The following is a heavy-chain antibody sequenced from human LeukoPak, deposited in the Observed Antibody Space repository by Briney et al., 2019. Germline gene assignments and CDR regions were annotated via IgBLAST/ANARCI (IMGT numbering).Heavy chain of an antibody. CDR2: IRYDGSNK. CDR3: AKGGGYEAQYYYYYLDV. J-gene: IGHJ6*03. D-gene: IGHD5-12*01. V-gene: IGHV3-30*02. Sequence: GGSLRLSCAASGFTFSSYGMHWVRQAPGKGLGWVAFIRYDGSNKYYADSVKGRFTISRDNSKNTLYLQMKSLRAEDTAVYYCAKGGGYEAQYYYYYLDVWGKGTTVTISS. CDR1: GFTFSSYG.